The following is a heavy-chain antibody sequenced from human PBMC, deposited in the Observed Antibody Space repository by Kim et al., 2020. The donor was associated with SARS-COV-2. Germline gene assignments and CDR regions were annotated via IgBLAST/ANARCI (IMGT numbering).Heavy chain of an antibody. CDR1: GYTFTSYG. CDR3: ARVYCSGGSCYYPSWYYFDY. V-gene: IGHV1-18*01. D-gene: IGHD2-15*01. CDR2: ISAYNGNT. Sequence: ASVKVSCKASGYTFTSYGISWVRQAPGQGLEWMGWISAYNGNTNYAQKLQGRVTMTTDTSTSTAYMELRSLRSDDTAVYYCARVYCSGGSCYYPSWYYFDYWGQGTLVTVSS. J-gene: IGHJ4*02.